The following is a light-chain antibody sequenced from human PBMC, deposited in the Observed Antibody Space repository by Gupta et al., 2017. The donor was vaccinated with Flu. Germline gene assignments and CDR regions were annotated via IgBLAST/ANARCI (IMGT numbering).Light chain of an antibody. J-gene: IGLJ3*02. CDR1: SSNIGSNY. CDR3: AEWDDSLSGPV. V-gene: IGLV1-47*02. CDR2: SNN. Sequence: QPVLTQPPSESGTPGQRLTTSCSGSSSNIGSNYVYWYQQLPGRDPKHLNDSNNQRPSGVADRVLCCTTGTSASRPTSGLRSEDEADDYCAEWDDSLSGPVFGGGTKLTVL.